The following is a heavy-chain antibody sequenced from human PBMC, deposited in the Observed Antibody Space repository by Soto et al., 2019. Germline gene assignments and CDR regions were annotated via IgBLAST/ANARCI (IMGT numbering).Heavy chain of an antibody. J-gene: IGHJ5*02. CDR2: INTGNGNT. V-gene: IGHV1-3*04. CDR3: ARAITGYVT. CDR1: GITFSTYA. D-gene: IGHD5-12*01. Sequence: QVLLVQSGAEVKKPGASVKVSCKASGITFSTYAIHWVRQAPGQSLEWMGWINTGNGNTRYSQNFQGRVTLTRDTSASTAYMDLSSLRSEDTSIYSCARAITGYVTWRQGTLVTVSS.